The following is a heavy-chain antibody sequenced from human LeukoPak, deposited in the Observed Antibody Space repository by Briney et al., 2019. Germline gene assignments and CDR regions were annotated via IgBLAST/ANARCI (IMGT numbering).Heavy chain of an antibody. CDR1: GFTFSSYG. CDR3: ARDGATSSSTPYYFDY. CDR2: IWYDGSNK. Sequence: PGRSLRLSCAASGFTFSSYGMHWVRQAPGKGLEWVAVIWYDGSNKYYADSVKGRFTISRDNSKNTLYLQMNSLRAEDTAVYHCARDGATSSSTPYYFDYWGQGTLVTVSS. J-gene: IGHJ4*02. V-gene: IGHV3-33*01. D-gene: IGHD2-2*01.